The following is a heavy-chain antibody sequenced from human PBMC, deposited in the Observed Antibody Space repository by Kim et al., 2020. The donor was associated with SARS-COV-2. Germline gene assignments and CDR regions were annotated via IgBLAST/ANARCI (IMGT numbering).Heavy chain of an antibody. V-gene: IGHV3-11*01. CDR3: ARGVLLWFGELYPGDY. J-gene: IGHJ4*02. D-gene: IGHD3-10*01. Sequence: SARGRFTITRDNAKNSLYLQMNSLRAEDTAVYYCARGVLLWFGELYPGDYWGQGTLVTVSS.